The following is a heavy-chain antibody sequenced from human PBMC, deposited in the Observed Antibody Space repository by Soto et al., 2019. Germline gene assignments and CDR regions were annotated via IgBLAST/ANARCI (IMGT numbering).Heavy chain of an antibody. V-gene: IGHV5-10-1*01. CDR2: IDPSDSYT. Sequence: GESLKISCKASRYTFSTYWIGWVRQMPGKGLEWMGRIDPSDSYTNYSPSFQGHVTISADKSISTAYLQWSSLKASDTAMYYCARHSNQLLGFDYWGQGILVTVSS. CDR3: ARHSNQLLGFDY. D-gene: IGHD2-2*01. J-gene: IGHJ4*02. CDR1: RYTFSTYW.